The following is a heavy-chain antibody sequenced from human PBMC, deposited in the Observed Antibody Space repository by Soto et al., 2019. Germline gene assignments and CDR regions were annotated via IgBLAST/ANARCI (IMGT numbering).Heavy chain of an antibody. Sequence: PGGSLRLSCAASGFTFSSYEMNWVRQAPGKGLEWVSYINSDGATIYYVDSVKGRFTVSRDNAENSLYLHMNSLRAEDTAVYYCARVKRATVTTQPYLDYRGQGTLVTVSS. CDR2: INSDGATI. V-gene: IGHV3-48*03. D-gene: IGHD4-4*01. CDR3: ARVKRATVTTQPYLDY. CDR1: GFTFSSYE. J-gene: IGHJ4*02.